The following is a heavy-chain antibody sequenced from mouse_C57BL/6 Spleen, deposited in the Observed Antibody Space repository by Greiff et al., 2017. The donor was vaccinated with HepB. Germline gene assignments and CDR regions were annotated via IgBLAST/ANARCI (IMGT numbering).Heavy chain of an antibody. J-gene: IGHJ2*01. CDR2: INPGSGGT. V-gene: IGHV1-54*01. CDR3: ARGRTTVYCDY. Sequence: VQLQQSGAELVRPGTSVKVSCKASGYAFTNYLIEWVKQRPGQGLEWIGVINPGSGGTNYNEKFKGKATLTADKSSSTAYMQLSSLTSEDSAVYFCARGRTTVYCDYWGQGTTLTVSS. CDR1: GYAFTNYL. D-gene: IGHD1-1*01.